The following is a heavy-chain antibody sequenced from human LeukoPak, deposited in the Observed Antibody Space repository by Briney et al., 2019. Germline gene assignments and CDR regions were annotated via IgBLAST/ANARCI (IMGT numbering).Heavy chain of an antibody. CDR1: GFIFSSYG. CDR2: VSSNVNKM. J-gene: IGHJ6*02. V-gene: IGHV3-21*06. D-gene: IGHD1-26*01. Sequence: GGSLRLSCAASGFIFSSYGMNWVRQAPGKGLEWVACVSSNVNKMYYAESVRGRFTVSRDNAGNSLSLQMDSLRAEDTAVYYCARPQGADYYYGMEVWGQGTTVTVSS. CDR3: ARPQGADYYYGMEV.